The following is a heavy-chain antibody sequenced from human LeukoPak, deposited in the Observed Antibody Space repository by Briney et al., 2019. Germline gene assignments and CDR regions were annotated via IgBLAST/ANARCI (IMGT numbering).Heavy chain of an antibody. V-gene: IGHV3-9*01. J-gene: IGHJ4*02. D-gene: IGHD2-21*02. Sequence: PGGSLRLSCAASGFTFDDYAIHWVRQAPGKGLEWVSGISWNSGSIGYADSVKGRFTISRDNAKNTVYLQMNSLRVEDTAVYYCARFRTWGDKAFDYWGQGTLVTVSS. CDR1: GFTFDDYA. CDR3: ARFRTWGDKAFDY. CDR2: ISWNSGSI.